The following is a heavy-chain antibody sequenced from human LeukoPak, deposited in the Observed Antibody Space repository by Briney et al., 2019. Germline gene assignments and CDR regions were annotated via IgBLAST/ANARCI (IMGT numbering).Heavy chain of an antibody. Sequence: GGSLRLSCPPSGFTFSSYALTWAGQAPGKGREWVSGIRRSGSGGNTYYADFVKGRFTISRDSSKNTLFLQMNTLRAEDTAIYYCAKDRTVGASYWYFDLWGRGTLVTVCS. CDR3: AKDRTVGASYWYFDL. D-gene: IGHD1-26*01. CDR1: GFTFSSYA. CDR2: IRRSGSGGNT. J-gene: IGHJ2*01. V-gene: IGHV3-23*01.